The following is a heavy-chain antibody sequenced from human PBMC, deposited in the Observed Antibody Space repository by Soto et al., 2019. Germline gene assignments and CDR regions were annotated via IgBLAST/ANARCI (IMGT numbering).Heavy chain of an antibody. Sequence: ASVKVSCKASGYTFTSYGISWVRQAPGQGLEWMGWISAYNGNTNYAQQLQGRVTMTTDTSTSTAYMELRSLRSDDTAVYYCARVGSPYYYDSSGYRDDDAFDIWGQGTMVTVSS. CDR3: ARVGSPYYYDSSGYRDDDAFDI. D-gene: IGHD3-22*01. CDR1: GYTFTSYG. V-gene: IGHV1-18*01. J-gene: IGHJ3*02. CDR2: ISAYNGNT.